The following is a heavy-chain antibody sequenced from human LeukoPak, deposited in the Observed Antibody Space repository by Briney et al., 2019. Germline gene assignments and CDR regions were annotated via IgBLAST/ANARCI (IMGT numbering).Heavy chain of an antibody. J-gene: IGHJ4*02. Sequence: GGSLRLSCAASGFTFSSYSVNWVRQAPGKGLEWVAFIRYDGSNKYYADSVKGRFTISRDNSKNTLYLQMNSLRAEDTAVYYCARDLGYSSGPNYWGQGTRVTVSS. CDR3: ARDLGYSSGPNY. CDR2: IRYDGSNK. V-gene: IGHV3-30*02. CDR1: GFTFSSYS. D-gene: IGHD6-19*01.